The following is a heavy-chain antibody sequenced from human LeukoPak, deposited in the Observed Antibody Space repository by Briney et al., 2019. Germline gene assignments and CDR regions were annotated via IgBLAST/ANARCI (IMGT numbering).Heavy chain of an antibody. V-gene: IGHV3-48*01. CDR1: GFTFSTHD. CDR2: ISSRSSTI. J-gene: IGHJ6*02. Sequence: GESLRLSCAASGFTFSTHDLNWVRQAPGKGLEWVSFISSRSSTIYYADSVKGRFTISRDNSKSTLYLQMNSLRAEDTAVYYCARDYPTGPYDPDRYYGMDVWGQGTTVTVSS. D-gene: IGHD3-16*01. CDR3: ARDYPTGPYDPDRYYGMDV.